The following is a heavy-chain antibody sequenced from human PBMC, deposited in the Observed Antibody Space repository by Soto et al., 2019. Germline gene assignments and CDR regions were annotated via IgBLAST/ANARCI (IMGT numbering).Heavy chain of an antibody. J-gene: IGHJ4*02. Sequence: QVQLVESGGGVVQPGRSLRLSCAASGFTFSSYGMHWVRQAPGKGLEWVAVISYDGSNKYYADSVKGRFIISRDNSKNTLYLQMNSLRAEDTAVYYCAKDPRLDILTGPFDYWGQGTLVTVSS. V-gene: IGHV3-30*18. CDR1: GFTFSSYG. D-gene: IGHD3-9*01. CDR2: ISYDGSNK. CDR3: AKDPRLDILTGPFDY.